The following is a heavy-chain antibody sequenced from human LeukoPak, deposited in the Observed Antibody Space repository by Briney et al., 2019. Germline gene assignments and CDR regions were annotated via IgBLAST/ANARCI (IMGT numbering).Heavy chain of an antibody. CDR3: ARGRSSAFDT. CDR1: GDSVSTNGVA. V-gene: IGHV6-1*01. J-gene: IGHJ3*02. Sequence: QTLSLTCGISGDSVSTNGVAWNWIRQSPSRGLEWLGRTYYRSKWYNDYAVSVKSRITINPDTSRNQFSLQLNSVTPEDTAVYYCARGRSSAFDTWGQGTVVTVSS. CDR2: TYYRSKWYN.